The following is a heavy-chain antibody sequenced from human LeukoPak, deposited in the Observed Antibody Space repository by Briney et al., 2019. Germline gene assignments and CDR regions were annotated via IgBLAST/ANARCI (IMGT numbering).Heavy chain of an antibody. D-gene: IGHD1-1*01. V-gene: IGHV1-3*01. CDR2: INAGNGNT. CDR3: ARSGTTGWLIDY. CDR1: GYTFTSYA. Sequence: ASVKVSCKASGYTFTSYAMHWVRQASGQRLEWMGWINAGNGNTKYSQKFQGRVTITRDTSASTAYMELSSLRSEDTAVYYCARSGTTGWLIDYWGQGTLVTVSS. J-gene: IGHJ4*02.